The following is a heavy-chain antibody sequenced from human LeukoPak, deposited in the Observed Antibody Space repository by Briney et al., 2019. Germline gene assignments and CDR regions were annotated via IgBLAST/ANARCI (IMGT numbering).Heavy chain of an antibody. J-gene: IGHJ4*02. D-gene: IGHD2-2*01. CDR2: MNPNSGNT. Sequence: ASVKVSCKASGYTFTSYDINWVRQATGQGREWMGWMNPNSGNTGYAQKFQGRVTMTRNTSISTAYMELSSLRSEDTAVYYCARGVGYCSSTSCSDFDYWGQGTLVTVSS. CDR3: ARGVGYCSSTSCSDFDY. CDR1: GYTFTSYD. V-gene: IGHV1-8*01.